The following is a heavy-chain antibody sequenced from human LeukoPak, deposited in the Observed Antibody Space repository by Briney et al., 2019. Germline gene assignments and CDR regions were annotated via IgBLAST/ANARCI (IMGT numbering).Heavy chain of an antibody. CDR3: ARHDYYGSLNWFDP. D-gene: IGHD3-10*01. V-gene: IGHV4-39*01. J-gene: IGHJ5*02. Sequence: SETLSLTCIVSGGSLDSPNYYWGWIRQPPGKGLEWIGTIYYSGTTYYNPSLKSRLTVSVDTSKNQFSLKLTSVTAADTAVYYCARHDYYGSLNWFDPWGQGTLITVSS. CDR1: GGSLDSPNYY. CDR2: IYYSGTT.